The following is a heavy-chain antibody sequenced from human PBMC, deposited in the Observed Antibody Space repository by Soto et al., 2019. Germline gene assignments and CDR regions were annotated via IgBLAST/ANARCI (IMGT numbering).Heavy chain of an antibody. Sequence: PSETLSLTCTVSGGSLSSYYWNWIRQPAGKGLEWIGRIYISGSTNYNPSLKSRVTMSVDTYKNQFSLKLSSVTAADTAVYYCARDNQPPEEYYYGLDVWGPWTTVTVSS. J-gene: IGHJ6*02. D-gene: IGHD2-2*01. CDR1: GGSLSSYY. V-gene: IGHV4-4*07. CDR2: IYISGST. CDR3: ARDNQPPEEYYYGLDV.